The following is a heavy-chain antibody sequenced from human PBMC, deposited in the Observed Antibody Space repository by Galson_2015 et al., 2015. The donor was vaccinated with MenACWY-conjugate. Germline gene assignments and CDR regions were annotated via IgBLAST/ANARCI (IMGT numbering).Heavy chain of an antibody. Sequence: LSLTCNVSGGSISSTNYYWAWIRQSPGKGLEWIGNLYFSGSTHYNLSLRSRVTISVDTAKNQFSLRLSSVTAADTAVYFCARHVAKLRAYDYVWGSYRPNLGMDVWGQGTTVIVSS. J-gene: IGHJ6*02. D-gene: IGHD3-16*02. CDR3: ARHVAKLRAYDYVWGSYRPNLGMDV. CDR1: GGSISSTNYY. CDR2: LYFSGST. V-gene: IGHV4-39*01.